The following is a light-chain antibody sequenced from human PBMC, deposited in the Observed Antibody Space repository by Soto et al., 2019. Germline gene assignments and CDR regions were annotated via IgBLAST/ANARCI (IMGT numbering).Light chain of an antibody. J-gene: IGKJ1*01. CDR1: QTISTW. V-gene: IGKV1-5*01. CDR2: DAS. Sequence: DIQMTQSPSTLSAPVGDRVTITCRASQTISTWLAWYQQKPGKAPKLLIYDASSLESGVPSRFSGSGSGTEFSLTISSLQPDDIATYYCQQYNIYWTFGQGTKVDIK. CDR3: QQYNIYWT.